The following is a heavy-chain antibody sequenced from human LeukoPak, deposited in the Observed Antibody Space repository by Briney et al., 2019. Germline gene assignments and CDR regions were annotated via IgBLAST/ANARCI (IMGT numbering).Heavy chain of an antibody. CDR2: ISYDGSNK. J-gene: IGHJ6*02. CDR3: ARDGRYCSSTTCYIDYYYGMDV. D-gene: IGHD2-2*02. V-gene: IGHV3-30-3*01. CDR1: GFTFGSYA. Sequence: GRSLRLSCAASGFTFGSYAMHWVRQAPGKGLEWVAVISYDGSNKYYADSVKGRFTISRDNSKNTLYLQMNSLRAEDTAVYYCARDGRYCSSTTCYIDYYYGMDVWGQGTTVTVSS.